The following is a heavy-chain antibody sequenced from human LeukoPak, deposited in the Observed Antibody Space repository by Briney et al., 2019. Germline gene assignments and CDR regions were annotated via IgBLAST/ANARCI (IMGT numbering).Heavy chain of an antibody. J-gene: IGHJ6*03. CDR2: IYDSGRT. Sequence: SETLSLTCTVSGGSISSYYWSWIRQPPGKGLEWIGYIYDSGRTNYNPPLKSRVTISADTSKNQFSLKLSSVTAADTAVYYCARGEYSSSYYYYYYMDVWAKGTTVTVSS. V-gene: IGHV4-59*01. D-gene: IGHD6-6*01. CDR3: ARGEYSSSYYYYYYMDV. CDR1: GGSISSYY.